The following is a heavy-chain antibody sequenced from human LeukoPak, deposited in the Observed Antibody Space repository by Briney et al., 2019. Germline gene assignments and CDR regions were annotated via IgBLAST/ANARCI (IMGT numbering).Heavy chain of an antibody. CDR1: GGSFSGYY. V-gene: IGHV4-34*01. CDR2: INHSGST. D-gene: IGHD5-18*01. J-gene: IGHJ3*02. Sequence: SETLSLTCAVYGGSFSGYYWSWIRQPPGKGLEWIGEINHSGSTNYNPSLKSRVTISVDTSKNQFSLKLSSVTAADTAVYYCARSRIQLWLKGGGAFDIWGQGTMVTVSS. CDR3: ARSRIQLWLKGGGAFDI.